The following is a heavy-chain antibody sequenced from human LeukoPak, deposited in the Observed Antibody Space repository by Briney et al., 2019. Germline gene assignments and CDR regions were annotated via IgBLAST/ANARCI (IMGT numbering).Heavy chain of an antibody. CDR3: ATDQHMAAIDYSSYCMDV. CDR2: FDPEDGET. V-gene: IGHV1-24*01. D-gene: IGHD2-2*02. J-gene: IGHJ6*02. Sequence: ALVTVSCKVSGYTLTELSMHWVRQAPGKGLEWMGGFDPEDGETIYAQKFQGRVTMTEDTSTDTASMELSSLRSEDTAVYYCATDQHMAAIDYSSYCMDVWVQGTTVTVSS. CDR1: GYTLTELS.